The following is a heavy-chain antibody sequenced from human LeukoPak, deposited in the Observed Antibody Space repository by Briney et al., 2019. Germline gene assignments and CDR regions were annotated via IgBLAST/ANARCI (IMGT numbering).Heavy chain of an antibody. Sequence: PGGSLRLSCAASGFTFSSYSMNWVRQAPGKGLEWVSSISSSSSYIYYADSVKDRFTISRDNAKNSLYLQMNSLRAEDTAVYYCAKGSHYYDSSGYYPPRFDYWGQGTLVTVSS. CDR1: GFTFSSYS. J-gene: IGHJ4*02. CDR3: AKGSHYYDSSGYYPPRFDY. V-gene: IGHV3-21*04. D-gene: IGHD3-22*01. CDR2: ISSSSSYI.